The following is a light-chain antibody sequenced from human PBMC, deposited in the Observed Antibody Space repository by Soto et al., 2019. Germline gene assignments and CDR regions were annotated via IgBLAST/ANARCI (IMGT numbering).Light chain of an antibody. CDR2: GAS. CDR1: QSVDIS. Sequence: VMTQSPATLSVSPGERATLSCRASQSVDISLAWYQLTPGQAPRLLIYGASTRATGTPARFSGSGSGTDFTLTISSLQSEDFAVYFCQQYHKWPPYTFGQGTKLEIK. J-gene: IGKJ2*01. CDR3: QQYHKWPPYT. V-gene: IGKV3-15*01.